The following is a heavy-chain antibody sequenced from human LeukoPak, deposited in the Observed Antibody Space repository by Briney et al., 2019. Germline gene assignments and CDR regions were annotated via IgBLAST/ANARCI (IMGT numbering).Heavy chain of an antibody. CDR2: MNPNSGNT. CDR1: GHTFTSYD. D-gene: IGHD3-22*01. CDR3: ARSHYYDSSFDY. V-gene: IGHV1-8*01. Sequence: EASVKVSCKASGHTFTSYDINWVRQATGQGLEWMGWMNPNSGNTGYAQKFQGRVTMTRNTSISTAYMELSRLRSDDTAVYYCARSHYYDSSFDYWGQGTLVTVSS. J-gene: IGHJ4*02.